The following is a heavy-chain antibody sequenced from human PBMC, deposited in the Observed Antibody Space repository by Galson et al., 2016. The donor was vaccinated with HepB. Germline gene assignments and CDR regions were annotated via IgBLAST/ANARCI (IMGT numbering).Heavy chain of an antibody. CDR3: ARDYYGSGRYYSDYFDN. V-gene: IGHV1-69*13. CDR2: IIPTFGPA. D-gene: IGHD3-10*01. J-gene: IGHJ4*02. CDR1: GGKFSTYG. Sequence: SVKVSCKASGGKFSTYGVYWVRQAPGQGPEVMGTIIPTFGPAKYAQKFHGRVTITADESTSTVLMEMSSLRSEDTAVYYCARDYYGSGRYYSDYFDNWGQGTLVTVSS.